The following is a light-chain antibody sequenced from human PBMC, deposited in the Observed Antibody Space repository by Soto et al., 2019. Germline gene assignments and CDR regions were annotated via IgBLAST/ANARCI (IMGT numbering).Light chain of an antibody. Sequence: EVVMTQSPATLSVSPGERAALSCRASQSVSSNLAWYQQKVGQAPRLLIYRASTRATGIPARCSGSGSGTEFTLTISSLQSEDFAVYYCQQHNNWPLTFGGGTKVEIK. V-gene: IGKV3-15*01. CDR1: QSVSSN. CDR3: QQHNNWPLT. CDR2: RAS. J-gene: IGKJ4*01.